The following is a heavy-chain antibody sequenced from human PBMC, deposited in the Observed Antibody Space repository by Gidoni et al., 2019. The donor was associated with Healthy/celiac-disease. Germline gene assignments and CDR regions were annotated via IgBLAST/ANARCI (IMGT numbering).Heavy chain of an antibody. Sequence: EVQLLESGGGLVQPGGSLRLSCSASGFTFSSYAMSWVRQAPGKGLEWVSAISGSGGSTYYADSVKGRFTISRDNSKNTLYLQMNSLRAEDTAVYYCAKVIRGYGSGSYYRGPNWFDPWGQGTLVTVSS. CDR3: AKVIRGYGSGSYYRGPNWFDP. CDR1: GFTFSSYA. D-gene: IGHD3-10*01. CDR2: ISGSGGST. V-gene: IGHV3-23*01. J-gene: IGHJ5*02.